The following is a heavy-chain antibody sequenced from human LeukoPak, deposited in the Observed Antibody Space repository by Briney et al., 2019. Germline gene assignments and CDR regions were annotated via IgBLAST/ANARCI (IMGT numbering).Heavy chain of an antibody. J-gene: IGHJ2*01. Sequence: GGSLRLSCAASGFTFEDYGMSWVRQAPGKGLEWVSGINWNGGSTGYADSVKGRFTISRDNAKNSLYLQMNSLRAEDTALYHCARRPLFGVATDWYFDLWGRGTLVTVSS. CDR3: ARRPLFGVATDWYFDL. D-gene: IGHD3-3*01. CDR1: GFTFEDYG. CDR2: INWNGGST. V-gene: IGHV3-20*01.